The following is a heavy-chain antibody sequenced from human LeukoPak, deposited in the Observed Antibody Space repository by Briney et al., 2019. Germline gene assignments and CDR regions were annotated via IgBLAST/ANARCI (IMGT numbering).Heavy chain of an antibody. J-gene: IGHJ4*02. CDR1: GYTFGSYY. CDR3: AAHLNYYDSSGYRGLFDY. CDR2: INPSGGST. V-gene: IGHV1-46*01. Sequence: ASVKVSCKASGYTFGSYYMHWVRQAPGQGLEWMGIINPSGGSTSYAQKFQGRVTMTRDMSTSTVYMELSSLRSEDTAVYYCAAHLNYYDSSGYRGLFDYWGQGTLVTVSS. D-gene: IGHD3-22*01.